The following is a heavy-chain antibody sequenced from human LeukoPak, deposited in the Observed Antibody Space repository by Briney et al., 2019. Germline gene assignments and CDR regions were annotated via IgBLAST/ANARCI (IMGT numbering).Heavy chain of an antibody. J-gene: IGHJ4*02. D-gene: IGHD2-21*02. CDR1: GGSISSGGYS. V-gene: IGHV4-30-2*01. CDR2: IYHSGST. CDR3: AREGPTATSIDY. Sequence: SETLSLTCAVSGGSISSGGYSWSWIRQPPGKGLEWIGYIYHSGSTYYNPSLKSRVTISVDRSKNQFSLKLSSVTAADTAVYYCAREGPTATSIDYWGQGTLVTVSS.